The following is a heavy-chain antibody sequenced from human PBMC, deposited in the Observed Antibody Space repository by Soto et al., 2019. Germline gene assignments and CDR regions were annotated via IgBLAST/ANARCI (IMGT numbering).Heavy chain of an antibody. CDR2: IYYSGST. D-gene: IGHD5-12*01. CDR1: GGSISSYY. J-gene: IGHJ4*02. CDR3: ARDRRDGYNFYYFDY. Sequence: SETLSLTCTVSGGSISSYYWSWIRQPPGKGLGWIGYIYYSGSTNYNPSLKSRVTISVDTSKNQFSLKLSSVTAADTAVYYCARDRRDGYNFYYFDYWGQGTLVTVSS. V-gene: IGHV4-59*01.